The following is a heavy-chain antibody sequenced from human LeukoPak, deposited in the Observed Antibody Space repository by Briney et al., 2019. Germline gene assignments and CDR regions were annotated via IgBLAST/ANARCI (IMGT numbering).Heavy chain of an antibody. D-gene: IGHD3-10*01. CDR2: ISSSSSYI. Sequence: GGSLRLSCAASGFTFSSYAMSWVRQAPGKGLEWVSSISSSSSYIYYADSVKGRFTISRDNAKNSLYLQMNSLRAEDTAVYYCAREAVAGGSGSNYYYYGVDVWGQGTTVTVSS. CDR1: GFTFSSYA. CDR3: AREAVAGGSGSNYYYYGVDV. V-gene: IGHV3-21*04. J-gene: IGHJ6*02.